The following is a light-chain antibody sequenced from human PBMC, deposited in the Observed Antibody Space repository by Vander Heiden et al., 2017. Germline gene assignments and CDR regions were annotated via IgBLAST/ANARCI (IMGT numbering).Light chain of an antibody. CDR3: SSYTNSNFWV. Sequence: QSALTHLASVSASPGQSITISCTGTSSDIGGWNYVSWYQHHPGKAPKLIIYNVNDRPSGVSHRFSGSKSGYTASLTISGLQAEDESLYFCSSYTNSNFWVFGGGTELTVL. V-gene: IGLV2-14*03. J-gene: IGLJ3*02. CDR2: NVN. CDR1: SSDIGGWNY.